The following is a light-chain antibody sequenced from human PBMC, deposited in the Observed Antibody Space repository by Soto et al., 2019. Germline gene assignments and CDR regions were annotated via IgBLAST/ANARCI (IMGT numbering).Light chain of an antibody. V-gene: IGKV1-39*01. CDR2: GAS. J-gene: IGKJ5*01. Sequence: DIQMTQSPSSLSASIGDRVTITCRASETISSFLNWYQQKPGKAPELLIYGASTLQSGVPSRFSGSGSGTEFTLTISSPRPEDSATSYCQQNYNSPITFGQGTRLEIK. CDR1: ETISSF. CDR3: QQNYNSPIT.